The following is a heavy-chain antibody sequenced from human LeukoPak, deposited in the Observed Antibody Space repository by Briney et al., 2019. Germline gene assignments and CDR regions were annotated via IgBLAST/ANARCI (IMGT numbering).Heavy chain of an antibody. Sequence: SGPALVKPTQTLTLTCTFSGFSLSTSGMRVSWIRQPPGKALEWLARIDWDDDKFYSTSLKTRLTISKDTSKNQVVLTTTNMDPVDTATYYCARIRPSYGDYFDYWGQGTLVTVSS. CDR2: IDWDDDK. V-gene: IGHV2-70*04. D-gene: IGHD4-17*01. CDR3: ARIRPSYGDYFDY. CDR1: GFSLSTSGMR. J-gene: IGHJ4*02.